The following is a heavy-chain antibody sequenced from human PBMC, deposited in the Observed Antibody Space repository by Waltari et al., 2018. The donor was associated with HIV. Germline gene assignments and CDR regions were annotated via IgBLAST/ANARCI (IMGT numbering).Heavy chain of an antibody. CDR2: INHSGST. J-gene: IGHJ4*02. D-gene: IGHD6-19*01. CDR1: GGSFSGYY. CDR3: AMSGYSSGWYVY. V-gene: IGHV4-34*01. Sequence: QVQLQQWGAGLLKPSETLSLTCAVYGGSFSGYYWSWIRQPPGKGLEWIGEINHSGSTNYNPSLKSRVTISVDTSKNQFSLKLSSVTAADTAVYYCAMSGYSSGWYVYWGQGTLVTVSS.